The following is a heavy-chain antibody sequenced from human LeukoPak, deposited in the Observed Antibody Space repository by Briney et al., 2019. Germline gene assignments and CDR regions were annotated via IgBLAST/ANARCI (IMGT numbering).Heavy chain of an antibody. Sequence: PGGSLRLSCAASGFTFSSYSMNWVRQAPGKGLEWVSSISSSSSYIYYADSVKGRFTISRDNAKNSLYLQMNSLRAEDTAVYYCANGGYSYGSVFDYWGQGTLVTVSS. J-gene: IGHJ4*02. D-gene: IGHD5-18*01. CDR3: ANGGYSYGSVFDY. V-gene: IGHV3-21*01. CDR1: GFTFSSYS. CDR2: ISSSSSYI.